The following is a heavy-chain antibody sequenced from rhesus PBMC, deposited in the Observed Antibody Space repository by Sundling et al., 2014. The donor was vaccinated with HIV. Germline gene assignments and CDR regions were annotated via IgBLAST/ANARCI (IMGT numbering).Heavy chain of an antibody. V-gene: IGHV1-200*01. CDR1: GYTFTSYT. CDR2: INPSNGDT. D-gene: IGHD4-29*01. Sequence: QVQLVQSGAEVKKPGASVKLSCKASGYTFTSYTLNWVRQAPGQGLEWMGWINPSNGDTGYAQNFQGRVTMTRDTSTTTAYMELSSLRSEDTAVYYCSRHDFGINYWGQGVLVTVSS. CDR3: SRHDFGINY. J-gene: IGHJ4*01.